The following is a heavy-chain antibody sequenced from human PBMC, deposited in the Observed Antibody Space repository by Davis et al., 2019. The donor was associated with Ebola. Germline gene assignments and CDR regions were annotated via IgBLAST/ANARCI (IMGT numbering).Heavy chain of an antibody. CDR1: GYTFTSYG. J-gene: IGHJ6*02. D-gene: IGHD4-11*01. V-gene: IGHV1-18*01. CDR2: ISAYNGNT. CDR3: AIRPTAYYYYGMDV. Sequence: ASVKVSCKASGYTFTSYGISWVRQAPGQGLEWMGWISAYNGNTNYAQKLQGRVTMTTDTSTSTAYMELRSLRSDDTAVYYCAIRPTAYYYYGMDVWGQGTTVTVSS.